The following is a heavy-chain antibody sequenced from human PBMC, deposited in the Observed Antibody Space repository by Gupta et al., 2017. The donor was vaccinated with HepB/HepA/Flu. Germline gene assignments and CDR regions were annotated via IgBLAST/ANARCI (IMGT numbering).Heavy chain of an antibody. CDR3: AMGPRGVVIHFDY. V-gene: IGHV3-7*01. Sequence: EVQLVESGGGLVQPGGSLRLSCAASGFTFSTYWMGWVRQAPGKGLEWVGKIKKDGSEKYDGDAVKGRFTISRDNAKKAMYLQMKRLRAGDTAVYYCAMGPRGVVIHFDYGGQGTMVTVSS. D-gene: IGHD3-3*01. CDR1: GFTFSTYW. J-gene: IGHJ4*02. CDR2: IKKDGSEK.